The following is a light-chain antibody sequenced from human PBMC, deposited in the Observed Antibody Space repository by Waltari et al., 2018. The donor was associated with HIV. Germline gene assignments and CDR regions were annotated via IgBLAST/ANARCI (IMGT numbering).Light chain of an antibody. CDR1: RRTVGVYNH. CDR3: SSYTTRSTPDPNWV. J-gene: IGLJ3*02. V-gene: IGLV2-14*01. Sequence: QSALTQPASVSGSPGQSITLSCPGTRRTVGVYNHVPWYQHHPGKAPKLMIFEVSNRPSGVSNRFSGSKSVNTASLTISGLQAEDEADYYCSSYTTRSTPDPNWVFGGGTKLTVL. CDR2: EVS.